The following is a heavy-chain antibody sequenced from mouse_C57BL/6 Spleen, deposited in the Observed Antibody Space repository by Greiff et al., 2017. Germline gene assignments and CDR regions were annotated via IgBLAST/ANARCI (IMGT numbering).Heavy chain of an antibody. Sequence: QVQLQQPGAELVRPGSSVKLSCKASGYTFTSYWMHWVKQRPIQGLEWIGNIDPSDSETHYNQKFKDKATLTVDKSSSTAYMQLSSLTSEDSAVYYCARQPRLGREGWYFDVWGTGTTVTVSS. J-gene: IGHJ1*03. CDR2: IDPSDSET. D-gene: IGHD4-1*01. CDR3: ARQPRLGREGWYFDV. V-gene: IGHV1-52*01. CDR1: GYTFTSYW.